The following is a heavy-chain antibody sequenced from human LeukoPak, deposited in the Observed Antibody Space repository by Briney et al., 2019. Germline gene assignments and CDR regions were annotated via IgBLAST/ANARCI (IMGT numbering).Heavy chain of an antibody. V-gene: IGHV4-31*03. CDR2: IYYSGST. CDR1: GGSISSGGYY. J-gene: IGHJ4*02. Sequence: SETRSLTCTVSGGSISSGGYYWSWIRQHPGKGLEWIGYIYYSGSTYYNPSLKSRVTISVDTSKNQFSLKLSSVTAADTAVYYCARDDGDHAFDYWGQGTLVTVSS. D-gene: IGHD2-21*02. CDR3: ARDDGDHAFDY.